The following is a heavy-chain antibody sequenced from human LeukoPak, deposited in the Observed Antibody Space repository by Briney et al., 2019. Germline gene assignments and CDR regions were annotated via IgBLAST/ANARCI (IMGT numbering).Heavy chain of an antibody. Sequence: SQTLSLTCTVSGGSISSGDYYWSWIRQPPGKGLEWIGYIYYSGSTYYNPSLKSRVTISVDTSKNQFSLKLSSVTAADTAVYYCAGWGDSSGYFAFDPWGQGTLVTVSS. CDR1: GGSISSGDYY. CDR2: IYYSGST. D-gene: IGHD3-22*01. V-gene: IGHV4-30-4*01. CDR3: AGWGDSSGYFAFDP. J-gene: IGHJ5*02.